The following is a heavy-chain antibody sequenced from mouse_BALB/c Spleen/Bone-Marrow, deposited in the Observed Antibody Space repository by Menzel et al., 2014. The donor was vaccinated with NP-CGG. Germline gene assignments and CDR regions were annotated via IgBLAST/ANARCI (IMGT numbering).Heavy chain of an antibody. CDR2: IWSGGNT. J-gene: IGHJ4*01. CDR3: ARKLRFYAMDY. D-gene: IGHD1-1*01. CDR1: GFSLTTYG. Sequence: QVQLQQSGPGLVQPSQSLSITCTVSGFSLTTYGVHWVRQSPGKGLEWLGAIWSGGNTDYNAAFISRLSISKDNSKSQVFVEMNSLQAYDTAIYYCARKLRFYAMDYWGQGTSVTVSS. V-gene: IGHV2-2*01.